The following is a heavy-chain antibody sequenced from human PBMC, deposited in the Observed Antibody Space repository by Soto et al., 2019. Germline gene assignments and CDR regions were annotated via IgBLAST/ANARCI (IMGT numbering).Heavy chain of an antibody. CDR1: GFTFSSYW. CDR3: AGKFIAAASTWYYYYYMDV. V-gene: IGHV3-7*01. D-gene: IGHD6-13*01. J-gene: IGHJ6*03. CDR2: IKQDGSEK. Sequence: EVQLVESGGGLVQPGGSLRLSCAASGFTFSSYWMSWVRQAPGKGLEWVANIKQDGSEKYYVDSVKGRFTISRDNAKNSLYLQMNSLRAEDTAVYYCAGKFIAAASTWYYYYYMDVWGKGTTVTVSS.